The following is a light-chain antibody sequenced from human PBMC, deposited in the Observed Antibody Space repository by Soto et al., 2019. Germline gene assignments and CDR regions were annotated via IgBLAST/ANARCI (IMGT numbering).Light chain of an antibody. Sequence: DIQLTQSPSFQSTSVGDRVTITCRASQDIRNYLAWYQQKPGKAPKVLIYAASTLLSGVPSRFSGSGSGTEFSLTISSLQPEDFATYYCQQLDSYPRTFGQGTKVDIK. CDR2: AAS. CDR1: QDIRNY. V-gene: IGKV1-9*01. J-gene: IGKJ1*01. CDR3: QQLDSYPRT.